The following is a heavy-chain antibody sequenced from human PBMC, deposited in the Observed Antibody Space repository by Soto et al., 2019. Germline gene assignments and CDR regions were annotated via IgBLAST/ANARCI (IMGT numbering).Heavy chain of an antibody. CDR3: ARGRGSTSCYIKDSSGCRNFGY. CDR1: GGSISSSSYY. CDR2: INYSGST. Sequence: SETLSLTCTVSGGSISSSSYYWGWIRQPPGKGLEWIGRINYSGSTYYNPPLKSRVNISVDTSKNQFSLKLSSVTAADTAVYYCARGRGSTSCYIKDSSGCRNFGYWGQGTLVTVSS. V-gene: IGHV4-39*07. J-gene: IGHJ4*02. D-gene: IGHD2-2*02.